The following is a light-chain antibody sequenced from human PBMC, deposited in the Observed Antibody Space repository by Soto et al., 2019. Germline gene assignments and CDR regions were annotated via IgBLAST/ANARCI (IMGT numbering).Light chain of an antibody. CDR2: STN. Sequence: QTVVTQEPSFSVSPGGTVTLTCGLSSDSVSTTYYPSWYQQTPGQAPRTLIYSTNTRSSGVPDRFSGSILGNKAALTITGAQADDESNYYCVLYMGSRLWVFGGGTKVTVL. V-gene: IGLV8-61*01. J-gene: IGLJ3*02. CDR3: VLYMGSRLWV. CDR1: SDSVSTTYY.